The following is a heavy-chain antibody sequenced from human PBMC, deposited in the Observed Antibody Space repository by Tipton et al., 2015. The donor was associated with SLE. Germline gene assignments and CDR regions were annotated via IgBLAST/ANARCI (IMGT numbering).Heavy chain of an antibody. CDR3: ARGALHHDAFDI. J-gene: IGHJ3*02. Sequence: TLSLTCAVYGGSFSGYYWSWIRQPPGKGMEWIGEINHSGRTNYNPSLKSRVTISVDTSKNHFSLKLSSVTAADTAVYYCARGALHHDAFDIWGQGTMVTVSS. CDR2: INHSGRT. D-gene: IGHD4-11*01. V-gene: IGHV4-34*01. CDR1: GGSFSGYY.